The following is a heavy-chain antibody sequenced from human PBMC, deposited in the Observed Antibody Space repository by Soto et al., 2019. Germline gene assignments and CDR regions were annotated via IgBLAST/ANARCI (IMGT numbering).Heavy chain of an antibody. Sequence: ASVKVSCKASGYTFTSYAMHWVRQAPGQRLEWMGWINAGNGNTKYSQKFQGRVTITRDTSASTAYMELSSLRSEDTAVCYCARCLGGYDSSGYCYYGMDAWGQGTTVTVSS. V-gene: IGHV1-3*01. J-gene: IGHJ6*02. D-gene: IGHD3-22*01. CDR1: GYTFTSYA. CDR2: INAGNGNT. CDR3: ARCLGGYDSSGYCYYGMDA.